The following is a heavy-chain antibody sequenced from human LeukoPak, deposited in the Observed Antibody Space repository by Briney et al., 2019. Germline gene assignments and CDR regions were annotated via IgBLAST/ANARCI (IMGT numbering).Heavy chain of an antibody. V-gene: IGHV4-34*01. J-gene: IGHJ6*02. CDR1: GGSSSGYY. Sequence: SETLSLTCAVYGGSSSGYYWSWIRQPPGKGLEWIGEINHSGSTNYNPSLKSRVTISVDTSKNQFSLKLSSVTAADTAVYYCASLAGTQVRVYYYYGMDVWGQGTTVTVSS. D-gene: IGHD6-19*01. CDR2: INHSGST. CDR3: ASLAGTQVRVYYYYGMDV.